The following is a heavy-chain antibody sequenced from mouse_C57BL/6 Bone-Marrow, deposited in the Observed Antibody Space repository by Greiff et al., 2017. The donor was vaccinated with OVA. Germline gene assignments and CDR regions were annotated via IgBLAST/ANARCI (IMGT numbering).Heavy chain of an antibody. Sequence: VQLQQSGPVLVKPGASVKMSCKASGYTFTDYYMNWVKQSHGKSLEWIGVINPYNGGTSYNQQFKGKATLTVDKSSSTAYMELNSLTSEDSAVYYCARNYGSSYGWFAYWGQGTLVTVSA. CDR2: INPYNGGT. J-gene: IGHJ3*01. CDR3: ARNYGSSYGWFAY. V-gene: IGHV1-19*01. CDR1: GYTFTDYY. D-gene: IGHD1-1*01.